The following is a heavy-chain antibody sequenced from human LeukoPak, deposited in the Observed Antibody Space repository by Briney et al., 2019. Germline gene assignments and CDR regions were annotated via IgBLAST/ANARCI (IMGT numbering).Heavy chain of an antibody. Sequence: SQTLSLTCAISGDSVSSNSAAWNWIRQSPPRGLEWLGRIYYGSKWYNDYAVSVKSRITINPDTSKNQFSLQLNSVTPEDTAVYYCAGKDYYDSSGYYYDPIDYWGQGTLVTVSS. CDR3: AGKDYYDSSGYYYDPIDY. D-gene: IGHD3-22*01. V-gene: IGHV6-1*01. J-gene: IGHJ4*02. CDR1: GDSVSSNSAA. CDR2: IYYGSKWYN.